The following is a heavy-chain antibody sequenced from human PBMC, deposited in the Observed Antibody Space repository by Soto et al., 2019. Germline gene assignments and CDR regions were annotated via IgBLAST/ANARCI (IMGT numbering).Heavy chain of an antibody. D-gene: IGHD3-3*01. Sequence: GGSLRLSCAASGFTFSSYAMSWVRQAPGKGLEWVSAISGSGGSTYYADSVKGRFTISRDNSKNTLYLQMNSLRAEDTAVYYCAKGPDYDFWSGYFDYWGQGTLVTVSS. J-gene: IGHJ4*02. CDR3: AKGPDYDFWSGYFDY. CDR2: ISGSGGST. CDR1: GFTFSSYA. V-gene: IGHV3-23*01.